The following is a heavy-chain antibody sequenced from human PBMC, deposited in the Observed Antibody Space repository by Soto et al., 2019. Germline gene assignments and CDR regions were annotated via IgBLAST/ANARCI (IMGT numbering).Heavy chain of an antibody. D-gene: IGHD6-13*01. CDR3: TIAAAGWVY. V-gene: IGHV3-11*01. CDR2: ISSSGSTI. CDR1: GFNFSDYY. J-gene: IGHJ4*02. Sequence: GGSLRLSCAASGFNFSDYYMSWIRQAPGKGLEWVSYISSSGSTIYYADSVKGRFTISRDNAKNSLYLQMNSLKTEDTAVYYCTIAAAGWVYWGQGTLVTVSS.